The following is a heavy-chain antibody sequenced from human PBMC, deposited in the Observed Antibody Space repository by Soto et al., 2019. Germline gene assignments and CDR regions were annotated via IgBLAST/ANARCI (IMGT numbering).Heavy chain of an antibody. Sequence: QVQLVQSGAEVKKPGASVKVSCKASGYTFTNYDIHWVRQATGQGLEWMGWMNPDSGNTGQSKQFQGRVTMTRDTCISTAYMEMSSLRSEDTAVYFCARCRFRRTWVDPWGQGTQVTVSS. CDR3: ARCRFRRTWVDP. CDR2: MNPDSGNT. V-gene: IGHV1-8*01. J-gene: IGHJ5*02. D-gene: IGHD3-16*01. CDR1: GYTFTNYD.